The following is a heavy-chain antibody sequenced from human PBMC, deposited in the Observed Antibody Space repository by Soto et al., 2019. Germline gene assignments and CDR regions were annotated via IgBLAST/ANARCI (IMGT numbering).Heavy chain of an antibody. J-gene: IGHJ6*03. Sequence: SETLSLTCTVSGGSISRYYWSWILQPPGKGLEWIGYIYYSGSTNYNPSLKSRVTISVDTSKNQFSLKLSSVTAADTAVYYCARRRMVRGVRGYYYYMDVWGKGTTVTVSS. V-gene: IGHV4-59*08. CDR3: ARRRMVRGVRGYYYYMDV. CDR1: GGSISRYY. D-gene: IGHD3-10*01. CDR2: IYYSGST.